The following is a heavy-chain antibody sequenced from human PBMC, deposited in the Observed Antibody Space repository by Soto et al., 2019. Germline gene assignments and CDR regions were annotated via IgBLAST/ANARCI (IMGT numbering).Heavy chain of an antibody. D-gene: IGHD6-6*01. CDR1: GGSVSSYH. CDR2: IYYNGTT. V-gene: IGHV4-59*02. J-gene: IGHJ6*03. Sequence: VQLQESGEGLVKPSETLSLTCTVSGGSVSSYHWTWIRQSPGKGLEWIGYIYYNGTTDYNPSLKSRVTISVSTSKRQFSLRLISVTAADTAVYYCAREFFWRSSSSPTYYYYLDVWGKGTTVTVSS. CDR3: AREFFWRSSSSPTYYYYLDV.